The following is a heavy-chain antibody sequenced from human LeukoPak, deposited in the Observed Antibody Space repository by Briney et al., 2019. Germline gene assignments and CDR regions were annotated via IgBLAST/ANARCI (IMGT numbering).Heavy chain of an antibody. CDR3: ARGRLRITMIVVVITTNAFDI. D-gene: IGHD3-22*01. V-gene: IGHV4-34*01. CDR2: INHRGST. J-gene: IGHJ3*02. CDR1: GGSFSGYY. Sequence: SETLSLTCAVYGGSFSGYYWSWIRPPPGKGLEWIGEINHRGSTNYNPSLKSRVTISVDTSKNQFSLKLSSVTAADTAVYYCARGRLRITMIVVVITTNAFDIWGQGTMVTVSS.